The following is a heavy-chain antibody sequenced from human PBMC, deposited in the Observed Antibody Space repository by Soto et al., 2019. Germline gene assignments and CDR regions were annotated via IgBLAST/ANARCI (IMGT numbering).Heavy chain of an antibody. CDR1: GFTFSSYS. CDR2: ISSSSSTI. V-gene: IGHV3-48*02. CDR3: ARERAVGIAVALNWFDP. D-gene: IGHD6-19*01. J-gene: IGHJ5*02. Sequence: EVQLVESGGGLVQHGGSLRLSCAASGFTFSSYSMNWVRQAPGKGLEWVSYISSSSSTIYYADSVKGRFTISRDNAKNSLYLQMNSLRDEDTAVYYCARERAVGIAVALNWFDPWGQGTLVTVSS.